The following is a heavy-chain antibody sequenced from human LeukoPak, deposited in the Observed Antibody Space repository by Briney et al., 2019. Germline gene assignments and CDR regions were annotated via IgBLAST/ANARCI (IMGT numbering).Heavy chain of an antibody. J-gene: IGHJ4*02. CDR1: GFTFSNTW. CDR2: INNDGSTT. CDR3: AIGGTYGSGS. D-gene: IGHD3-10*01. Sequence: GGSLRLSCAASGFTFSNTWMHWVRHAPGEGLVWVSLINNDGSTTNYADSVKGRFTISRDNANNTVYLQVNSLRAEDTAVYYCAIGGTYGSGSWGQGTLVTVSS. V-gene: IGHV3-74*01.